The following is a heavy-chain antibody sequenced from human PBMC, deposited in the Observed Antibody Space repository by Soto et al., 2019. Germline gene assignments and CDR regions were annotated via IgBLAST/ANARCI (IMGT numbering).Heavy chain of an antibody. D-gene: IGHD3-9*01. CDR1: GGSISSGGYY. Sequence: SETLSLTXTVSGGSISSGGYYWSWIRQHPGKGLEWIGYIYYSGSTYYNPSLKSRVTISVDTSKNQFSLKLSSVTAAETAVYYCARVARYFDPDYWGQGTLVTVS. V-gene: IGHV4-31*02. CDR2: IYYSGST. CDR3: ARVARYFDPDY. J-gene: IGHJ4*02.